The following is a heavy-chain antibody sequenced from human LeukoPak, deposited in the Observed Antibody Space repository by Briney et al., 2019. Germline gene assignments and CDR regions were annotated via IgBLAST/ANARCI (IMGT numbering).Heavy chain of an antibody. CDR1: GFTVSNTY. Sequence: GGSLRLPCAASGFTVSNTYMSWVRQAPGRGLEWVSVIYRDGTTSYAGSVKGRFTISRDNSKSTLYLQMNSLRAEDTAVYYCAAHVEMATILSYWGQGTLVTVSS. V-gene: IGHV3-66*01. CDR2: IYRDGTT. CDR3: AAHVEMATILSY. J-gene: IGHJ4*02. D-gene: IGHD5-24*01.